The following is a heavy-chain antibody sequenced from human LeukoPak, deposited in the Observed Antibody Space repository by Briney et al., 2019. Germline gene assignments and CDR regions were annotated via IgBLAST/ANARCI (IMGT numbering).Heavy chain of an antibody. D-gene: IGHD6-13*01. CDR2: SNPNSGGT. J-gene: IGHJ1*01. CDR1: GYTFTSYD. Sequence: ASVKVSCKASGYTFTSYDINWVRQATGQGLEWMGWSNPNSGGTNYAQKFQGRVTMTRDTSISTAYMELSRLRSDDTAVYYCARAYSSSWYGEAEYFQHWGQGTLVTVSS. CDR3: ARAYSSSWYGEAEYFQH. V-gene: IGHV1-2*02.